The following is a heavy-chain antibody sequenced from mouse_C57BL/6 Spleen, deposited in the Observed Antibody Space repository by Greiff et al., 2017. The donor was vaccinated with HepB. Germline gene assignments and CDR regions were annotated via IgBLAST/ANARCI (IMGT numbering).Heavy chain of an antibody. Sequence: EVQVVESGGGLVKPGGSLKLSCAASGFTFSDYGMHWVRQAPEKGLEWVAYISSGSSTIYYADTVKGRFTISRDNAKNTLFLQMTSLRSEDTAMYYCARRENYDYDGFAYWGQGTLVTVSA. CDR1: GFTFSDYG. V-gene: IGHV5-17*01. CDR3: ARRENYDYDGFAY. D-gene: IGHD2-4*01. J-gene: IGHJ3*01. CDR2: ISSGSSTI.